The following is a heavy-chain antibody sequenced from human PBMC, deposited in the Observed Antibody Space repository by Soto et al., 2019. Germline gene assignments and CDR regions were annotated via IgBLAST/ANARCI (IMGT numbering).Heavy chain of an antibody. J-gene: IGHJ6*03. Sequence: SETLSLTCTVSGGSISSYYWRWIRQPPGKGLEWIGDIYYSGSTNYNPTLKSRATIAVDTSKNQFSRKLSSVTAADTAVYDCARDLCVSIAAAGTNYYYYMDVWGKGTTVTVSS. V-gene: IGHV4-59*01. CDR1: GGSISSYY. D-gene: IGHD6-13*01. CDR3: ARDLCVSIAAAGTNYYYYMDV. CDR2: IYYSGST.